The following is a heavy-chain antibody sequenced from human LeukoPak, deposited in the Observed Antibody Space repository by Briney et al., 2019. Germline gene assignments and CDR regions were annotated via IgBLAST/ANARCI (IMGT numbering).Heavy chain of an antibody. V-gene: IGHV3-21*01. CDR3: ARDVRYFGY. CDR1: GFSLISYT. CDR2: ISSTGGYI. Sequence: KPGGSLRLSCATSGFSLISYTLSPVRQAPGKGLEWVSSISSTGGYIFYAESVKGRFTISRDNAKNSLYLQMNSLRTDDTAVYYCARDVRYFGYWGQGTLVTVSS. D-gene: IGHD3-10*01. J-gene: IGHJ4*02.